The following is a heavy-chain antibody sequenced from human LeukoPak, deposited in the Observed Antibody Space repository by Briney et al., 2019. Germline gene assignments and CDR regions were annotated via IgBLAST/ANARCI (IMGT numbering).Heavy chain of an antibody. D-gene: IGHD3-3*01. CDR2: INPNSGGT. J-gene: IGHJ6*03. CDR3: ALEGNYYYYMDV. V-gene: IGHV1-2*02. Sequence: ASVKVSCKASGYTFTGYYMHWVRRAPGQGLEWMGWINPNSGGTNYAQKFQGRVTMTRDTSISTAYMELSRLRSDDTAVYYCALEGNYYYYMDVWGKGTTVTISS. CDR1: GYTFTGYY.